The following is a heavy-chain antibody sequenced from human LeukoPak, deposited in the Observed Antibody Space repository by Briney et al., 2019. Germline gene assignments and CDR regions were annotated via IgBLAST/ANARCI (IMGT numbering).Heavy chain of an antibody. CDR3: ARVGVYDFWSGYAETYYYYGMDV. CDR1: GYTFTSYY. J-gene: IGHJ6*02. V-gene: IGHV1-46*01. CDR2: INPSGGST. Sequence: VASVKVSCKASGYTFTSYYMHWVRQAPGQGLEWMGIINPSGGSTSYAQKFQGRVTMTRDTSTSTAYMELRSLRSDDTAVYYCARVGVYDFWSGYAETYYYYGMDVWGQGTTVTVSS. D-gene: IGHD3-3*01.